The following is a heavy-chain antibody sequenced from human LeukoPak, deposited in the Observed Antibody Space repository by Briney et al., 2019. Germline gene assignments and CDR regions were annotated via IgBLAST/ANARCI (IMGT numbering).Heavy chain of an antibody. J-gene: IGHJ4*02. Sequence: SDTVSLTCCVSCDSISRGVYSWAWLRDHPGEGVEGRGYIYQRGRTYYNPPIRSRVLISVDTSKNQLSLSLPSVTAADTAVYYCARDRVHHCTNDTCHLTGGIYYWGRGTLVTVSS. D-gene: IGHD2-8*01. CDR3: ARDRVHHCTNDTCHLTGGIYY. V-gene: IGHV4-31*03. CDR2: IYQRGRT. CDR1: CDSISRGVYS.